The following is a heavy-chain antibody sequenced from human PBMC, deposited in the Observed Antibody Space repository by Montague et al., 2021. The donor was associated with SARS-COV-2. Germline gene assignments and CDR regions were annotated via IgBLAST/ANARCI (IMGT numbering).Heavy chain of an antibody. CDR2: INHGGIT. V-gene: IGHV4-34*01. J-gene: IGHJ6*03. Sequence: SGTLSLTCAVYGGSFSGYHWNWIRQPPGKGPEWIGEINHGGITNYNPSLKSRLTISADTFKNQFSLKLTSVAAADTAVYYCARGQEGVNMVLVVLGFYYYMDVWGKGTTVTVSS. D-gene: IGHD3-22*01. CDR3: ARGQEGVNMVLVVLGFYYYMDV. CDR1: GGSFSGYH.